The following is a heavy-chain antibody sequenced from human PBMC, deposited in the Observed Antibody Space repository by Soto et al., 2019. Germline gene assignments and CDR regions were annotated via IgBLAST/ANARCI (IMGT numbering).Heavy chain of an antibody. J-gene: IGHJ4*02. Sequence: QVQLQESGPGLVRPSETLSLTCTVSGGAVNSYYWSWIRQTPGKGPEWIGYIFYSGSTNSKPSLKSRASMSVDLSKKQSSPRLSSLTGADTAVYYCARVFPSYCGGDCAYFDSWGQGILVTVSS. CDR3: ARVFPSYCGGDCAYFDS. V-gene: IGHV4-59*02. CDR1: GGAVNSYY. D-gene: IGHD2-21*02. CDR2: IFYSGST.